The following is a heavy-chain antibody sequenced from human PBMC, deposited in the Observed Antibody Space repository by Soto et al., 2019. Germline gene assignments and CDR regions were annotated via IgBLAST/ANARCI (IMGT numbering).Heavy chain of an antibody. CDR3: AKDRSTTSRGYSYGFIDY. J-gene: IGHJ4*02. CDR2: ISYDGSNK. CDR1: GFTFSSYG. V-gene: IGHV3-30*18. D-gene: IGHD5-18*01. Sequence: GGSLRLSCASSGFTFSSYGMHWVRQAPGKGLEWVAVISYDGSNKYYADSVKGRFTISRDNSKNTLYLQMNSLRAEDTAVYYCAKDRSTTSRGYSYGFIDYWGQGTLVTVSS.